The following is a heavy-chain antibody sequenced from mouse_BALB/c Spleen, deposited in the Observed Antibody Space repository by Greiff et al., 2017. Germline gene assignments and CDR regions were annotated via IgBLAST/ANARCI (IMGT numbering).Heavy chain of an antibody. J-gene: IGHJ2*01. CDR2: ISSGSSTI. D-gene: IGHD1-1*01. CDR3: ARGLRPYYFDY. CDR1: GFTFSSFG. Sequence: EVQVVESGGGLVQPGGSRKLSCAASGFTFSSFGMHWVRQAPEKGLEWVAYISSGSSTIYYADTVKGRFTISRDNPKNTLFLQMTSLRSEDTAMYYCARGLRPYYFDYWGQGTTLTVSS. V-gene: IGHV5-17*02.